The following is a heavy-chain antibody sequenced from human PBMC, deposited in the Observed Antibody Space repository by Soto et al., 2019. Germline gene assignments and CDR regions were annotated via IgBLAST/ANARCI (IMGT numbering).Heavy chain of an antibody. D-gene: IGHD2-15*01. V-gene: IGHV3-48*03. CDR3: ARDLRHSRLPGLDV. J-gene: IGHJ6*02. Sequence: EPQLVESGGGLVLPGGSLRLSCSASRFSFSYYEMIWVHQAPGKGLEWVSYINSGGSVAYYADSAKGRFTISRDNAKNTLYLQMNGLRSEDTAVYYCARDLRHSRLPGLDVWGQGTTVTVSS. CDR1: RFSFSYYE. CDR2: INSGGSVA.